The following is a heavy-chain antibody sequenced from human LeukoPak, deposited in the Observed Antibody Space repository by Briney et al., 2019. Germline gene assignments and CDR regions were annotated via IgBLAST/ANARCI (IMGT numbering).Heavy chain of an antibody. J-gene: IGHJ4*02. CDR3: ARLRYMMADY. V-gene: IGHV4-59*01. D-gene: IGHD1-14*01. CDR1: GGSISSYY. Sequence: PSETLSLTCTVSGGSISSYYWSWIRQPPGKGLEWIGYIYYSGSTNYNPSLKSRVTISADTSKNQFSLKLSSVTAADTAVYYCARLRYMMADYWGQGTLVTVSS. CDR2: IYYSGST.